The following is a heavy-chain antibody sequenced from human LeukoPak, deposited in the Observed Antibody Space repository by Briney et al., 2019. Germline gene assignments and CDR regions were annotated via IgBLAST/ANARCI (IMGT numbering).Heavy chain of an antibody. J-gene: IGHJ4*02. CDR1: GGSISSYY. V-gene: IGHV4-4*07. Sequence: SETLSLTCTVSGGSISSYYWSWIRQPAGKGLEWIGRIYTSGSTNYNPSFKSRVTMSVDTTKNQFSLMLISVTAANTDVYYCARDGTAMVLFCYFDYWGQGTLVIVSS. CDR2: IYTSGST. D-gene: IGHD5-18*01. CDR3: ARDGTAMVLFCYFDY.